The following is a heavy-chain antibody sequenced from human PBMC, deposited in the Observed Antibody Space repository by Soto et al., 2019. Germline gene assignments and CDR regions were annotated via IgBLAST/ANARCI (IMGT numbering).Heavy chain of an antibody. V-gene: IGHV5-10-1*01. D-gene: IGHD3-9*01. CDR3: ASIGGYYDILTGSNPVDY. CDR2: IDPSDSYT. J-gene: IGHJ4*02. Sequence: PGESLKISCKGSGYSFTSYWISWVRQMPGKGLEWMGRIDPSDSYTNYSPSFQGHVTISADKSISTAYLQWSSLKASDTAMYYCASIGGYYDILTGSNPVDYWGQGTLVTVSS. CDR1: GYSFTSYW.